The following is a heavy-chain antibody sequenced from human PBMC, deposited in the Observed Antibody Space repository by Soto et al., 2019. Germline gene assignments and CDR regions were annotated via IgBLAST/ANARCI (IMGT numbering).Heavy chain of an antibody. CDR3: ARIAYSGYDYRSSSDY. V-gene: IGHV4-34*01. CDR1: GGSFSGYY. CDR2: INHSGST. D-gene: IGHD5-12*01. Sequence: PPETLSLTCAVYGGSFSGYYWSWIRQPPGKGLEWIGEINHSGSTNYNPSLKSRVTISVDTSKNQFSLKLSSVTAADTAVYYCARIAYSGYDYRSSSDYWGQGTLVTVSS. J-gene: IGHJ4*02.